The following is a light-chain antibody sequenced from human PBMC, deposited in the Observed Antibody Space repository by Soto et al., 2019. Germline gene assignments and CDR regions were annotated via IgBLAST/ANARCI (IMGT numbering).Light chain of an antibody. J-gene: IGKJ1*01. Sequence: EIVMTQSPATLSVSPGERATLSCRASQSVSSNLAWYQQKPGQAPRLLISAASTRATGIPARFSGSGSGTEFTLTISSLQSEDFAVYYCHQYNNWWTFGQVTKVEIK. CDR2: AAS. CDR1: QSVSSN. V-gene: IGKV3-15*01. CDR3: HQYNNWWT.